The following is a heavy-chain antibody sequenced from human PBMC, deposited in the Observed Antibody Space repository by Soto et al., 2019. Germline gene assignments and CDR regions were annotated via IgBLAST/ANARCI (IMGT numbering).Heavy chain of an antibody. D-gene: IGHD6-13*01. CDR2: IDPGDSET. V-gene: IGHV5-51*01. J-gene: IGHJ4*02. Sequence: LKISCKGSGYNFNTYWIAWVRQMPGKGLEWMGIIDPGDSETRYSPSFQGQVTISADKSINTAYLQWSSLRASDTAIYYCARQLTAAADIDYWGQGTLVTVSS. CDR1: GYNFNTYW. CDR3: ARQLTAAADIDY.